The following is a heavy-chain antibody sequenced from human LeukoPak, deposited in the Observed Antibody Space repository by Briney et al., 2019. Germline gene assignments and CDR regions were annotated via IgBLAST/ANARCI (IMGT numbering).Heavy chain of an antibody. J-gene: IGHJ5*02. Sequence: SETLSLTCAVYGGSFSGYYWSWIRQTPGKGLEWIGEINHSGSTNYNASLKSRVTISVDTSKNQFSLRLSSVTAADTAMYYCAPRGDIEHSYGYGKWFDPWGQGTRVTVSS. CDR1: GGSFSGYY. D-gene: IGHD5-18*01. V-gene: IGHV4-34*01. CDR3: APRGDIEHSYGYGKWFDP. CDR2: INHSGST.